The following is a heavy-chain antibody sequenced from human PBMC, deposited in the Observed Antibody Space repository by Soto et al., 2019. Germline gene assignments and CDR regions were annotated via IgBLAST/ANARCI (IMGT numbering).Heavy chain of an antibody. CDR3: ARSGGSYNFDS. J-gene: IGHJ4*02. CDR1: SGSVSTYY. Sequence: SETLSLTCTVASGSVSTYYWSWIRQPAGKGLEWIGRIFVNGNTNYNPSLRSRVTISVDTSKGQFSLNLTSVTAADTAVYFCARSGGSYNFDSWGQGILVTV. CDR2: IFVNGNT. V-gene: IGHV4-4*07. D-gene: IGHD1-1*01.